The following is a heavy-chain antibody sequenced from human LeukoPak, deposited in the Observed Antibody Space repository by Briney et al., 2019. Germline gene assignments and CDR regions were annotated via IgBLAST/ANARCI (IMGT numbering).Heavy chain of an antibody. CDR1: GFTFSSYG. J-gene: IGHJ4*02. CDR3: AKEPYRLNDSPLDY. CDR2: IRYDGSNK. D-gene: IGHD1-1*01. V-gene: IGHV3-30*02. Sequence: GGSLRLSCAASGFTFSSYGMHWVRQAPGKGLEWVAFIRYDGSNKYYADSVKGRFTISRDNSKNTLYLQMNSLRAEDTAVYYCAKEPYRLNDSPLDYWGQGTLVTVSS.